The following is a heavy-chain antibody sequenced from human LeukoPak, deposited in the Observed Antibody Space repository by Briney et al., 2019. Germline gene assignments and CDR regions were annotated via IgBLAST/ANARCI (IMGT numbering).Heavy chain of an antibody. D-gene: IGHD3-9*01. CDR1: GFTFSSYS. CDR3: AREGRYYDILTGYHRGYYFDY. CDR2: ISSSSSYI. V-gene: IGHV3-21*01. Sequence: RSGGSLRLSCAASGFTFSSYSMNWVRQAPGKGLEWVSSISSSSSYIYYADLVKGRFTISRDNAKNSLYLQMNSLRAEDTAVYYCAREGRYYDILTGYHRGYYFDYWGQGALVTVSS. J-gene: IGHJ4*02.